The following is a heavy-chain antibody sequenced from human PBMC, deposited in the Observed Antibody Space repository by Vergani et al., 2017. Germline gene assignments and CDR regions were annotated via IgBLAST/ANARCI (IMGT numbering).Heavy chain of an antibody. J-gene: IGHJ6*03. V-gene: IGHV3-74*01. Sequence: EVQLVESGGGLVQPGGSLRLSCAASGFTFSSYWMHWVRQAPGKGLVWVSRINSDGSSTSYADSVKGRFTNSRDNAKNTLYLQMNSLRAEDTAVYYCAREGYDFWSGYYQEDYYYYYMDVWGKGTTVTVSS. D-gene: IGHD3-3*01. CDR2: INSDGSST. CDR3: AREGYDFWSGYYQEDYYYYYMDV. CDR1: GFTFSSYW.